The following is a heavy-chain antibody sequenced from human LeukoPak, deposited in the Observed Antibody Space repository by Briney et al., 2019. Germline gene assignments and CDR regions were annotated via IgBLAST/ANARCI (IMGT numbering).Heavy chain of an antibody. Sequence: PSETLSLTCTVSGGSISSGDYYWSWIRQPPGKGLEWIGYIYYSGSTYYNPSLKSRVTISVDTSKNQFSLKLGSVTAADTAVYYCARGDSSSWYFDYWGQGTLVTVSS. D-gene: IGHD6-13*01. CDR2: IYYSGST. V-gene: IGHV4-30-4*01. CDR1: GGSISSGDYY. CDR3: ARGDSSSWYFDY. J-gene: IGHJ4*02.